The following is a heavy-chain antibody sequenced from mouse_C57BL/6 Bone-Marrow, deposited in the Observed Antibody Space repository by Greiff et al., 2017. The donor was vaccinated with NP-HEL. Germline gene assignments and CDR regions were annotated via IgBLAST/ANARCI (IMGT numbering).Heavy chain of an antibody. CDR1: GYTFTSYW. V-gene: IGHV1-52*01. CDR2: IDPSDSET. CDR3: ARRFHGSTRYAMDY. D-gene: IGHD1-1*01. J-gene: IGHJ4*01. Sequence: VKLQQPGAELVRPGSSVKLSCKASGYTFTSYWMHWVKQRPIQGLEWIGNIDPSDSETHYNQKFKDKATLTVDKSSSTAYMQLSSLTSEDSAVYYCARRFHGSTRYAMDYWGQGTSVTVSS.